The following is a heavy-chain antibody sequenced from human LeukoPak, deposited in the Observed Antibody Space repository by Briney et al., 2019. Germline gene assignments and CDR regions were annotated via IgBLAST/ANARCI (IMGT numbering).Heavy chain of an antibody. CDR3: AKWAGVYYYDSSGYLSGFDY. CDR1: EFTFSNYN. J-gene: IGHJ4*02. V-gene: IGHV3-21*01. CDR2: ITSSSTYV. D-gene: IGHD3-22*01. Sequence: PGGSLRLSCEASEFTFSNYNMNWVRQAPGQRLEWVSSITSSSTYVFYADSVKGRFTISRDNAQNSLYLQMNSLRAEDTAVYYCAKWAGVYYYDSSGYLSGFDYWGQGTLVTVSS.